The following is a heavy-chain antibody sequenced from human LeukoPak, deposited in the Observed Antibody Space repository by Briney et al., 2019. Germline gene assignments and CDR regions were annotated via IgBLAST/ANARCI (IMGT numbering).Heavy chain of an antibody. CDR3: ARDLMGRQWLVDDFDY. V-gene: IGHV4-4*07. CDR1: GGSISNYY. Sequence: SETLSLTCTVSGGSISNYYWCWIRQPAGKGLEWIGRIYTSGSTNHNPSLKSRVTMSVDTSKNQFSLKLTSVTAADTAVYYCARDLMGRQWLVDDFDYWGQGTLVTVSS. D-gene: IGHD6-19*01. CDR2: IYTSGST. J-gene: IGHJ4*02.